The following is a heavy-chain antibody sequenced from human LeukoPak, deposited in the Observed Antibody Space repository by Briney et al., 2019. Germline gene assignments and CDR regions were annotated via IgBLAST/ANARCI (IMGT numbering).Heavy chain of an antibody. V-gene: IGHV4-59*01. J-gene: IGHJ6*03. D-gene: IGHD5-24*01. CDR1: GGSISSYY. Sequence: PSETLSLTCTVSGGSISSYYWSWIRQPPGKGLEWIGYIYYSGTTDYNPSLNSRVTISVDTSENQFSLRLSSVTAADTAVYYCAREITEMHYQYMDVWGKGTTVTVSS. CDR3: AREITEMHYQYMDV. CDR2: IYYSGTT.